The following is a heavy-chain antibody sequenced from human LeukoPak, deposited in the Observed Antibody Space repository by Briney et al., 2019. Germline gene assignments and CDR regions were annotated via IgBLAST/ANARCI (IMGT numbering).Heavy chain of an antibody. J-gene: IGHJ6*02. D-gene: IGHD6-19*01. CDR2: MNPNSGNT. CDR3: ARDVAVAGALGGYYGMDV. CDR1: GYTFTSYD. Sequence: ASVKVPCKASGYTFTSYDINWVRQATGQGLERMGWMNPNSGNTGYAQKFQGRVTMTRNTSISTAYMELSSLRSEDTAVYYCARDVAVAGALGGYYGMDVWGQGTTVTVSS. V-gene: IGHV1-8*01.